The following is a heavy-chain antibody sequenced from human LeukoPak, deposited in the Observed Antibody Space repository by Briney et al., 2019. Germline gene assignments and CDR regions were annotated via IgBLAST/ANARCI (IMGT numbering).Heavy chain of an antibody. J-gene: IGHJ3*02. D-gene: IGHD5-12*01. CDR3: AKEANSGYDLLAYAFAI. V-gene: IGHV3-30*18. CDR1: GFTVSTSV. Sequence: GRSLRLSCAASGFTVSTSVMHWVRQAPGKGLDWVAISSFDGSKKYYTDSVKGRFTISRDTSENTVYLQMNSLRAEDTAVYYCAKEANSGYDLLAYAFAIWGQWTMVTVSS. CDR2: SSFDGSKK.